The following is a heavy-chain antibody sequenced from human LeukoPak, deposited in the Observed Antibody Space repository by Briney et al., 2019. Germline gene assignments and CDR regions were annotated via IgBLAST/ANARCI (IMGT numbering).Heavy chain of an antibody. CDR1: GYTFTCFF. V-gene: IGHV1-2*02. CDR3: GGLASGIHDE. Sequence: ASVKVSCKTSGYTFTCFFLHWVRQAPGQGLEWMGWINPKSGGTRNAQKFQGRVTLTRDTSISTAYMELSGLRSDDTAVYYCGGLASGIHDEWGQGTLVTVSS. D-gene: IGHD3-10*01. J-gene: IGHJ4*02. CDR2: INPKSGGT.